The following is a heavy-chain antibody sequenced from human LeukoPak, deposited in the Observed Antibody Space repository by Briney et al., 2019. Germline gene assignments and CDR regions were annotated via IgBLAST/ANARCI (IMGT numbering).Heavy chain of an antibody. J-gene: IGHJ1*01. CDR3: ARHRSNNWYTNFQH. V-gene: IGHV4-39*01. Sequence: SETLSLTCTVSGGSISSSSYYWGWIRQPPGKGLEWIGSIYYSGNTYHNPTLKSRVTISVDTSKNQFSLKLSSVTAADTAVYYCARHRSNNWYTNFQHWGQGTLVTVSS. D-gene: IGHD1-1*01. CDR2: IYYSGNT. CDR1: GGSISSSSYY.